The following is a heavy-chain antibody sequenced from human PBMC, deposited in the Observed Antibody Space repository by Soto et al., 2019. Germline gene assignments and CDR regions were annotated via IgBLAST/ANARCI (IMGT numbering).Heavy chain of an antibody. CDR2: IKQDGSEK. V-gene: IGHV3-7*02. J-gene: IGHJ6*02. CDR1: EFIFSNYW. Sequence: EVQLVESGGGLVQPGGSLRLSCAASEFIFSNYWMSWVRQAPGKGLEWVANIKQDGSEKYYVDSVKGRFTISRDKAKNSLYLQMNSLRDEDTAVYYCAHISTSSDPGMDVWGQGTTVTVSS. D-gene: IGHD2-2*01. CDR3: AHISTSSDPGMDV.